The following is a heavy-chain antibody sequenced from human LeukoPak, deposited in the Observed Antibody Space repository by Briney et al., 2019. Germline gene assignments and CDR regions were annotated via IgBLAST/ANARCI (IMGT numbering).Heavy chain of an antibody. Sequence: GGSLRLSCAASGFTFSTYAMDWVRQAPGKGLEWVAVISYDGSSKYYADSVKGRFTISRDNSKNTLYLQMNSLRAEDTAVYYCARARSSYGYGDAFDIWGQGTMVTVSS. J-gene: IGHJ3*02. CDR1: GFTFSTYA. CDR2: ISYDGSSK. CDR3: ARARSSYGYGDAFDI. V-gene: IGHV3-30*04. D-gene: IGHD5-18*01.